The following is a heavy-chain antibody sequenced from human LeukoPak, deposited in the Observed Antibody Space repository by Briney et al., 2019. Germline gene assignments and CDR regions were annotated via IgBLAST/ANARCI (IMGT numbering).Heavy chain of an antibody. CDR3: ARERYSSGWYIIDP. V-gene: IGHV1-69*06. CDR1: GGTFSSYA. Sequence: ASVKVSCKASGGTFSSYAISWVRQAPGQGLEWMGGIIPIFGTANYAQKFQGRVTITADKSTSTAYMELSSLRSEDTAVYYCARERYSSGWYIIDPWGQGTLVTVSS. D-gene: IGHD6-19*01. J-gene: IGHJ5*02. CDR2: IIPIFGTA.